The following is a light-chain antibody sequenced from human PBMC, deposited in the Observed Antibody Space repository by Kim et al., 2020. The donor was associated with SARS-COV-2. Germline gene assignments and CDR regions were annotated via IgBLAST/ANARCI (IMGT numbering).Light chain of an antibody. CDR1: RSVSSSY. CDR3: QQYHGSYT. CDR2: ATS. V-gene: IGKV3-20*01. J-gene: IGKJ2*01. Sequence: EIVLTQSPGTLSLSPGERATLSCRASRSVSSSYLGWYQQKPGQPPRLLMYATSSRATGIPDRISGTGSGTDFTLTISRLEPEDFAVYYCQQYHGSYTFGQGTKLEI.